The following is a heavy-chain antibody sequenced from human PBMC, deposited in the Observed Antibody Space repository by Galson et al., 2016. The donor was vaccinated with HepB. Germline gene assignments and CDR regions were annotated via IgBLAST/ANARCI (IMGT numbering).Heavy chain of an antibody. CDR3: AGEPPLMGTPSGIGAFDI. Sequence: SVKVSCKASGDTFTSQYIHWVRQAPGQGLEWMGVFRLRGGWATYAQKLQGRVTMTRDTSTTTVDMELSSLTSDDTAVYYCAGEPPLMGTPSGIGAFDIWGKGTMDTVSS. D-gene: IGHD4-23*01. J-gene: IGHJ3*02. CDR2: FRLRGGWA. CDR1: GDTFTSQY. V-gene: IGHV1-46*01.